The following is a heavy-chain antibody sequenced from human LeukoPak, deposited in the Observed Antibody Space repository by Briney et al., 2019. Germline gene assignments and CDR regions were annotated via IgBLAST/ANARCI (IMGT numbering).Heavy chain of an antibody. J-gene: IGHJ4*02. D-gene: IGHD6-13*01. CDR2: IRSKANSYAT. CDR1: GFTFSVYS. CDR3: TREYSSSWYTPYYFDY. V-gene: IGHV3-73*01. Sequence: GGSLRLSCAAFGFTFSVYSMNWVRQASGKGLEWVGRIRSKANSYATAHAASVKGRFTISRDDSKNTAYLQMNSLKTEDTAVYYCTREYSSSWYTPYYFDYWGQGTLVTVSS.